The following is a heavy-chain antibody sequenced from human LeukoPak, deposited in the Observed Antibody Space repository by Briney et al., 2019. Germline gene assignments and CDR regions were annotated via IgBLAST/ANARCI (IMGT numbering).Heavy chain of an antibody. Sequence: WGSLRLSCAASGFTFSSYCMNWVRQAPGKGLEWVSSISSSSSYIYYADSVKGRFTISRDNAKNSLYLQMNSLRAEDTAVYYCAELGITMIGGVWGKGTTVTISS. CDR3: AELGITMIGGV. D-gene: IGHD3-10*02. CDR2: ISSSSSYI. CDR1: GFTFSSYC. J-gene: IGHJ6*04. V-gene: IGHV3-21*01.